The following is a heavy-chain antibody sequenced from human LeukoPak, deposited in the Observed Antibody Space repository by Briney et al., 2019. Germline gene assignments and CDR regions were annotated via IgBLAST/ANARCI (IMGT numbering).Heavy chain of an antibody. J-gene: IGHJ3*02. CDR2: INSDGSST. Sequence: GGSLRLSCAASRFTFSTYWMHWVRQAPGKGLVWVSRINSDGSSTGYADSVKGRFTISRDNSKNTLYLQMNSPRADDTAVYYCAGVDAAMPDAFDIWGQGTTVTVSS. V-gene: IGHV3-74*01. D-gene: IGHD5-18*01. CDR1: RFTFSTYW. CDR3: AGVDAAMPDAFDI.